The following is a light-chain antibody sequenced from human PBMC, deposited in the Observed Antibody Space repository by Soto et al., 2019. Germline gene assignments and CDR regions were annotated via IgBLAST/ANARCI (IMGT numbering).Light chain of an antibody. CDR1: QSVGGY. Sequence: EIVLTQSPATLSVSPGERATLSCRASQSVGGYLAWFQQKPGQAPRLLIYDTSTRATSIPARFSGSGSGTDFTLTISSLQSEDFAVYFCQQYNPPWTFGQGTKVEIK. J-gene: IGKJ1*01. V-gene: IGKV3-15*01. CDR3: QQYNPPWT. CDR2: DTS.